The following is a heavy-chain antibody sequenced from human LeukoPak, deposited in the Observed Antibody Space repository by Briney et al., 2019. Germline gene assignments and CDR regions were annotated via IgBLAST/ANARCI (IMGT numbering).Heavy chain of an antibody. V-gene: IGHV1-58*01. CDR1: GFTFTSSA. J-gene: IGHJ6*03. CDR3: AAMWGRESYYMDV. Sequence: ASVKVSCKASGFTFTSSAVQWVRQARGQRLEWIGWIVVGSGNTNYAQKFQERVTNTRDMSTSTAYMELSSLRSEDTAVYYCAAMWGRESYYMDVWGKGTTVTVSS. CDR2: IVVGSGNT. D-gene: IGHD7-27*01.